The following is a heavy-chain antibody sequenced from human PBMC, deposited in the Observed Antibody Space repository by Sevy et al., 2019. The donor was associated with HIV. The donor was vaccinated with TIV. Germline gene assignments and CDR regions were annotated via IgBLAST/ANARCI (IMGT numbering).Heavy chain of an antibody. D-gene: IGHD2-2*02. CDR1: GFSLESYW. V-gene: IGHV3-7*01. Sequence: GGCLRLSCVGFGFSLESYWMNWVRQAPGKGLEWVANIKHDGSEIYYVDSVKGRFTVSRDNDRNLVYLQMNNLRVADTALYYCVRAIQSEGSFWGQGTRVTVSS. J-gene: IGHJ4*02. CDR3: VRAIQSEGSF. CDR2: IKHDGSEI.